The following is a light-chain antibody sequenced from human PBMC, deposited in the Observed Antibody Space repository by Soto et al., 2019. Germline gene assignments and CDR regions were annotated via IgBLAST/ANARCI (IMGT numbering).Light chain of an antibody. V-gene: IGLV2-14*03. CDR3: SSYTTSNTRQIV. J-gene: IGLJ1*01. Sequence: QSVLTQPASVSGSPGQSITISCTGTSSDVGGYNYVSWYQHHPGKAPELIIYDVSNRPSGVSNRFSGSKSGNTASLTISGPQPEDEADYYCSSYTTSNTRQIVFGTGTKVTVL. CDR2: DVS. CDR1: SSDVGGYNY.